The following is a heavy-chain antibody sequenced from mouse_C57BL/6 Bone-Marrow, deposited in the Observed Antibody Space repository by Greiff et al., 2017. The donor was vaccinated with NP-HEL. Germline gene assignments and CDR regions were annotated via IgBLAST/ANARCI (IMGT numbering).Heavy chain of an antibody. J-gene: IGHJ1*03. Sequence: QVQLQQPGAELVRPGSSVKLSCKASGYTFTSYWMHWVKQRPIQGLEWIGNIDPYDSETHYKQKFKDKATLTVDKSSSTAFMQLSSLTSEDSAVYYSAKMAFYCGSSSLLWYFDVWGTGTTVTVSS. CDR1: GYTFTSYW. CDR3: AKMAFYCGSSSLLWYFDV. CDR2: IDPYDSET. D-gene: IGHD1-1*01. V-gene: IGHV1-52*01.